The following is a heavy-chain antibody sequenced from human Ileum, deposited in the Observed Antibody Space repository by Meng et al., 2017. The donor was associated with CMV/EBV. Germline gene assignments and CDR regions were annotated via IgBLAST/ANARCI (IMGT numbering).Heavy chain of an antibody. CDR2: VSQDAKT. Sequence: LPRAVSGLSVGNDYWWSWGRQAKGKGLGGIGKVSQDAKTNSNPSLESRLSMSVDKSKNQFSLNLRSVTAADTASYFCASSSGWWRIDYWGHGTLVTVSS. D-gene: IGHD6-19*01. J-gene: IGHJ4*01. CDR1: GLSVGNDYW. CDR3: ASSSGWWRIDY. V-gene: IGHV4-4*01.